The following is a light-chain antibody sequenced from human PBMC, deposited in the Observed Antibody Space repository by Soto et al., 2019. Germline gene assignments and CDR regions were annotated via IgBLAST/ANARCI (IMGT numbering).Light chain of an antibody. Sequence: IVLTQSPGTLSLSPGETATLSCRASQTIGSTYLAWYQQKPGQAPRLLIFGSSNRATGIPDRFSGSGSGTDFTLSISRLEPEDFAVYYCQQYASSPLLTFGGGTKVDIK. V-gene: IGKV3-20*01. CDR2: GSS. J-gene: IGKJ4*01. CDR3: QQYASSPLLT. CDR1: QTIGSTY.